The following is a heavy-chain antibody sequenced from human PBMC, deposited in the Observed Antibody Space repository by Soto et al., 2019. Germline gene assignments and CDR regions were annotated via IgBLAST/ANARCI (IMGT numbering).Heavy chain of an antibody. V-gene: IGHV1-69*06. CDR2: IIPIFGTA. CDR3: ARDLRQYDFWSGSRDAFDI. Sequence: QVQLVQSGAEVKKPGSSVKVSCKASGGTFSSYAISWVRQAPGQGLEWMGGIIPIFGTANYAQKFQGRVTITADKSTSTAYMELSSLRSEDTAVYYCARDLRQYDFWSGSRDAFDIWGQGTMVTVSS. CDR1: GGTFSSYA. J-gene: IGHJ3*02. D-gene: IGHD3-3*01.